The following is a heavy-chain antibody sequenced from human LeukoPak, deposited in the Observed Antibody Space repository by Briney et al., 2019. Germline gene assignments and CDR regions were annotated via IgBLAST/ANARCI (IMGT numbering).Heavy chain of an antibody. CDR3: ARGPIYCTNGACALDP. J-gene: IGHJ5*02. CDR2: INHSGST. Sequence: SETLSLTCAVYGGSFSGYYWSWIRQPPGKGLEWIGEINHSGSTNYNPSLKSRVTISVDTSKNQFSLKLSSVTAADTAVYYCARGPIYCTNGACALDPWGQGTLVTVSS. CDR1: GGSFSGYY. D-gene: IGHD2-8*01. V-gene: IGHV4-34*01.